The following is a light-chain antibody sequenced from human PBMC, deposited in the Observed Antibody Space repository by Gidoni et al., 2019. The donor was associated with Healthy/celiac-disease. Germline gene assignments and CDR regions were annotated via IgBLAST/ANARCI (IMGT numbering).Light chain of an antibody. CDR1: QSVLYSSNNKNY. CDR2: WAS. CDR3: QQYYSTPPVT. V-gene: IGKV4-1*01. Sequence: DIVMTQSPDSLAVSLGERATINCQSSQSVLYSSNNKNYLAWYQQKPGQPPKLLIYWASTRESGVPERFSGSGSGTDFTLTISSLQAEDVAVYYCQQYYSTPPVTFGGGTKVEIK. J-gene: IGKJ4*01.